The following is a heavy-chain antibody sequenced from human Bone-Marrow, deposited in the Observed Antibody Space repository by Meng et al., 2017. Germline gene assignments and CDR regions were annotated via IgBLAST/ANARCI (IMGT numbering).Heavy chain of an antibody. CDR2: INHSGST. V-gene: IGHV4-34*01. CDR3: ARLAYDSSGYWFDY. D-gene: IGHD3-22*01. CDR1: GGSFIGYY. J-gene: IGHJ4*02. Sequence: QVQLQQWGAGLLNPSETLSLTCAVYGGSFIGYYWSWIRQPPGKGLEWIGEINHSGSTNYNPSLKSRVTISVDTSKNQFSLKLSSVTAADTAVYYCARLAYDSSGYWFDYWGQGALVTVSS.